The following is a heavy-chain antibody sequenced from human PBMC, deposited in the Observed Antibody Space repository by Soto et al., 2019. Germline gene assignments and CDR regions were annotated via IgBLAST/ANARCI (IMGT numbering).Heavy chain of an antibody. Sequence: PGGSLRLSCAASGFTFSDYYMSWIRQAPGKGLEWVSYISSSSSYTNYADSVKCRFTISRDNAKNSLYLQMNSLRAEDTAVYYCARATTGPGPRCDPWGQGTLVTVSS. D-gene: IGHD1-1*01. CDR2: ISSSSSYT. V-gene: IGHV3-11*06. J-gene: IGHJ5*02. CDR3: ARATTGPGPRCDP. CDR1: GFTFSDYY.